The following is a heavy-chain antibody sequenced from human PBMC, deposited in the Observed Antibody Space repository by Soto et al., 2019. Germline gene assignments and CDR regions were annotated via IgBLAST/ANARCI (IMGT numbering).Heavy chain of an antibody. D-gene: IGHD6-13*01. V-gene: IGHV3-23*01. CDR3: ARGDRYSSSWYVGFFDY. Sequence: HPGGSLRLSCAASGFTFSSYAMSWVRQAPGKGLEWVSVISGSDDSTYYADSVKGRFTISRDNSKNTLYLQMNSLRAEDTALYYCARGDRYSSSWYVGFFDYWGQGTLVTVSS. J-gene: IGHJ4*02. CDR2: ISGSDDST. CDR1: GFTFSSYA.